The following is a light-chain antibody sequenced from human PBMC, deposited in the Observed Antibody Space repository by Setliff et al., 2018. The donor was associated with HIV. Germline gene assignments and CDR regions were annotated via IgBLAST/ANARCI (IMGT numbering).Light chain of an antibody. Sequence: NFMLTQPHSVSESPGKTVIISCTRRSGNIASNYVQWYQQRPGSSPSTVIYEDDKRPPGVPDRFSGSIDSSSNSASLTISGLKTEDEAYYYCQSYNSDIVIFGGGTKVTVL. CDR3: QSYNSDIVI. CDR2: EDD. CDR1: SGNIASNY. J-gene: IGLJ2*01. V-gene: IGLV6-57*01.